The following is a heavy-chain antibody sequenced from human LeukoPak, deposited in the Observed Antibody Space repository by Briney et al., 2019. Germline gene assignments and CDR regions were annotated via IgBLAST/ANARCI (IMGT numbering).Heavy chain of an antibody. D-gene: IGHD2-2*01. CDR1: GYTFTGYY. V-gene: IGHV1-2*06. Sequence: ASVKVSCKASGYTFTGYYMHWVRQAPGQGLEWMGRINPNSGGTNYAQKFQGRVTMTRDTSISTAYMELSRLRSDDTAVYYCARDRLDCSSTSCFDAFDIWGQGTMVTVSS. CDR3: ARDRLDCSSTSCFDAFDI. CDR2: INPNSGGT. J-gene: IGHJ3*02.